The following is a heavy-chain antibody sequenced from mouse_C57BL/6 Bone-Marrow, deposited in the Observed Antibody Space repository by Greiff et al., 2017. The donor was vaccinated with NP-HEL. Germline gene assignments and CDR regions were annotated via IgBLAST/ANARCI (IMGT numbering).Heavy chain of an antibody. CDR1: GYTFTDYY. CDR3: AREGTGVAY. V-gene: IGHV1-76*01. Sequence: VKLQESGAELVRPGASVKLSCKASGYTFTDYYINWVKQRPGQGLEWIARIYPGSGNTYYNEKFKGKATLTAEKSSSTAYMQLSSLTSEDSAVYFCAREGTGVAYWGQGTLVTVSA. CDR2: IYPGSGNT. J-gene: IGHJ3*01.